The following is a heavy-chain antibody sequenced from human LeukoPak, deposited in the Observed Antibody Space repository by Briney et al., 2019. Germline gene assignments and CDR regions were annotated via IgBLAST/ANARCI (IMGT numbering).Heavy chain of an antibody. D-gene: IGHD5-12*01. Sequence: GGSLRLSCAASGFTFSNYWMTWVRQAPGKGLEWAAHINQDGSEEHYMDSVKARFTIFRDNAKNSLSLQMNSLRAEDTAVYYCVRDGGVSGYDLLDYWGQGTLVTVSS. CDR2: INQDGSEE. CDR1: GFTFSNYW. J-gene: IGHJ4*02. CDR3: VRDGGVSGYDLLDY. V-gene: IGHV3-7*01.